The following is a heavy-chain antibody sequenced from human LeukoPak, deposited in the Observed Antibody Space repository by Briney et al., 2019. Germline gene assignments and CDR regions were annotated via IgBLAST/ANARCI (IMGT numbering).Heavy chain of an antibody. J-gene: IGHJ6*03. CDR2: ISSSSSYI. D-gene: IGHD4-23*01. CDR3: ARGSIPSLGGRYYYYYMDV. Sequence: GGSLRLSCAASGFTFSSYSMNWVRQAPGKGLEWVSSISSSSSYIHYADSVKGRFTISRDNAKNSLYLQMNSLRAEDTAVYYCARGSIPSLGGRYYYYYMDVWGKGTTVTVSS. V-gene: IGHV3-21*01. CDR1: GFTFSSYS.